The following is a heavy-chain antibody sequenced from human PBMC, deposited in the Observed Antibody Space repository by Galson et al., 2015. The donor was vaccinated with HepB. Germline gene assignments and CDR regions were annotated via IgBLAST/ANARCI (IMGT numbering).Heavy chain of an antibody. CDR2: FDPGASFP. V-gene: IGHV5-10-1*01. D-gene: IGHD2-8*02. CDR3: ARLRRGSCTGGDCYGVYYFDV. CDR1: GYRFTDYW. J-gene: IGHJ4*02. Sequence: QSGAEVKKPGESLTISCQASGYRFTDYWISWVRQTPGKGLEWMGRFDPGASFPNNNPSFQGHITISADNSIRTAYLEWRSLKASDTATYYCARLRRGSCTGGDCYGVYYFDVWGQGTPVTVSS.